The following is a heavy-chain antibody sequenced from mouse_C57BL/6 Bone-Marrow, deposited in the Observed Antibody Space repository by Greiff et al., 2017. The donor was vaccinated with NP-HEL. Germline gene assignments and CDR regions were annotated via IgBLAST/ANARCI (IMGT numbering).Heavy chain of an antibody. J-gene: IGHJ4*01. V-gene: IGHV1-82*01. CDR3: GRYCYAMDY. CDR2: IYPGDGDT. CDR1: GYAFSSSS. Sequence: QVQLKQSGPELVKPGASVKISCKASGYAFSSSSMNWVKQRPGKGLEWIGRIYPGDGDTNYNGKFKGKATLTADKSSSTAYMQLSSLTSEDSAVALWGRYCYAMDYWGQGTSVTVSS.